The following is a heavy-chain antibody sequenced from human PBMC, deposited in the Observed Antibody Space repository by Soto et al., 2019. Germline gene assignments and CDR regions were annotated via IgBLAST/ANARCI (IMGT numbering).Heavy chain of an antibody. J-gene: IGHJ4*02. CDR3: ARDSGYGDPLDY. CDR1: GGSISSYY. Sequence: NPSETLSLTCTVSGGSISSYYWSWIRQPPGKGLEWIGYIFYSGNTNYNPSLRSRVTISVDTSKNQFSLKLSSVTAADTAVYYCARDSGYGDPLDYWGQGTLVTVSS. V-gene: IGHV4-59*01. CDR2: IFYSGNT. D-gene: IGHD4-17*01.